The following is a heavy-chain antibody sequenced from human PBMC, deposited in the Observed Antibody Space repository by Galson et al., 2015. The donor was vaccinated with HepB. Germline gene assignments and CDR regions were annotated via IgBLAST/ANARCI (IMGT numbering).Heavy chain of an antibody. V-gene: IGHV1-46*01. CDR3: VRDTGDWALDF. D-gene: IGHD2-21*02. CDR1: GSTFSGHH. J-gene: IGHJ4*02. Sequence: SVKVSCKASGSTFSGHHIHWVRQAPGQGLEWMAITNPNNAGTIYAQKFQDRVTVTRDTSTTTLYMEFSSLRSEDTAVYYCVRDTGDWALDFWGQGTQVTVSS. CDR2: TNPNNAGT.